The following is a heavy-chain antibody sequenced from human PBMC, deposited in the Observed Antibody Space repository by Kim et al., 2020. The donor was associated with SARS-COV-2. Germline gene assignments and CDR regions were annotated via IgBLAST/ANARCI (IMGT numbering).Heavy chain of an antibody. V-gene: IGHV4-59*01. J-gene: IGHJ6*02. CDR2: IYYSGST. CDR3: AGDSTVIGYGSGSSLRGYYYYGMVV. CDR1: GGSISSYY. D-gene: IGHD3-10*01. Sequence: SETLSLTCTVSGGSISSYYWSWIRQPPGKGLEWIGYIYYSGSTNYNPSLKSRVTISVDTSKNQFSLKLSSVTAADTAVYFCAGDSTVIGYGSGSSLRGYYYYGMVVWGQGTTVTGSS.